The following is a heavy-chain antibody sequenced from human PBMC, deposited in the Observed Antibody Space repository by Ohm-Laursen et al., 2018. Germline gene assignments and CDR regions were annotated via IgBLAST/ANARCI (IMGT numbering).Heavy chain of an antibody. D-gene: IGHD6-19*01. Sequence: SLRLSCAASGFTFNRYAMSWVRQAPGKGLEWVSTISGSSATTYSADSVRGRFTISRDDSKNALYLQMNSLRAEDTAVYYCARTAAVAEDYWGQGTLVTVSS. J-gene: IGHJ4*02. CDR3: ARTAAVAEDY. CDR1: GFTFNRYA. CDR2: ISGSSATT. V-gene: IGHV3-23*01.